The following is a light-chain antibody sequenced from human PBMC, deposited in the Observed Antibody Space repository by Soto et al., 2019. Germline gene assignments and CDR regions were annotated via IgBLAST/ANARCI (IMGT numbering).Light chain of an antibody. CDR2: GAS. Sequence: EGVLTQSPATLSLSPGERATLTCRASQSVGGTYLAWYQQKPRQAPRLLIAGASRRATDIPDRFSGSGSETDFTLTIRRLEPEDFAVYHCQHYGRSSGTFGQGTKLEI. CDR3: QHYGRSSGT. J-gene: IGKJ2*01. CDR1: QSVGGTY. V-gene: IGKV3-20*01.